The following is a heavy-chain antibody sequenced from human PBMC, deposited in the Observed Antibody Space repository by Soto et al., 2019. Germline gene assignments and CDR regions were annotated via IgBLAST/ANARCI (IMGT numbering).Heavy chain of an antibody. D-gene: IGHD7-27*01. CDR3: ASLSKTGVAFDI. J-gene: IGHJ3*02. CDR1: GGSISSSSYY. Sequence: SETLSLTCTVSGGSISSSSYYWGWIRQPPGKGLEWIGSIYYSGSTYYNPSLKSRVTISVDTSKNQFSLKLSSVTAADTAVYYCASLSKTGVAFDIWGKGTMVTVSS. CDR2: IYYSGST. V-gene: IGHV4-39*01.